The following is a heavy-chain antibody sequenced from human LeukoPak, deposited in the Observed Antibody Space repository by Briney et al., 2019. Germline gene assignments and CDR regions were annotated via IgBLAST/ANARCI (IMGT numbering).Heavy chain of an antibody. J-gene: IGHJ6*03. CDR3: ARARTPLTYYYYMDV. Sequence: SETLSLTCAVYGGSFSGYYWSWIRQPPGKGLEWIGEINHSGSTNYNPSLKSRVTISVDTSKNQFSLKLSSVTAADTAAYYCARARTPLTYYYYMDVWGKGTTVTVSS. CDR2: INHSGST. CDR1: GGSFSGYY. V-gene: IGHV4-34*01.